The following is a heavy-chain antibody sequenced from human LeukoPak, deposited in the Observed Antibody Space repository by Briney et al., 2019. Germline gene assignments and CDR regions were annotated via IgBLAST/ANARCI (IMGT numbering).Heavy chain of an antibody. V-gene: IGHV4-59*01. J-gene: IGHJ4*02. CDR2: IYYSGST. D-gene: IGHD3-22*01. Sequence: TSETLSLTCTVSGGPISSYYWSWIRQPPGKGLEWIGYIYYSGSTNYNPSLKSRVTISVDTSKNQFSLKLSSVTAADTAVYYCARDQGYYYDSSGFSDWGQGTLVTVSS. CDR3: ARDQGYYYDSSGFSD. CDR1: GGPISSYY.